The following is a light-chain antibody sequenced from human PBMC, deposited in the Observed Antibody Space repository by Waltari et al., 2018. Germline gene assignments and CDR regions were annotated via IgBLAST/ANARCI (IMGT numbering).Light chain of an antibody. Sequence: DIQMTQSPSSLSASVGDRVPITCQAIQDISNYLNWYQQKPGKAPKHLIYDASNLETGVPSRFSGSGSGTDFTFTISSLQPEDIATYYCQQYDNLPLTFGGGTKVEIK. V-gene: IGKV1-33*01. CDR1: QDISNY. J-gene: IGKJ4*01. CDR3: QQYDNLPLT. CDR2: DAS.